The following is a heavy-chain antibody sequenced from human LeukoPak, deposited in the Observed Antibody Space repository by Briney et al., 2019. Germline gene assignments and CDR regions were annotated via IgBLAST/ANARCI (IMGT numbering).Heavy chain of an antibody. CDR2: ISNSGSTR. Sequence: GGSLRLSCAASGFTFSDYYMSWIRQAPGKGLEWISYISNSGSTRYYADSVKGRFTISRDNAKNSLYLQMNSLRAEDTAVYYCARDSFWSFDYWGQGTLVTVSS. D-gene: IGHD3-3*01. V-gene: IGHV3-11*01. CDR1: GFTFSDYY. CDR3: ARDSFWSFDY. J-gene: IGHJ4*02.